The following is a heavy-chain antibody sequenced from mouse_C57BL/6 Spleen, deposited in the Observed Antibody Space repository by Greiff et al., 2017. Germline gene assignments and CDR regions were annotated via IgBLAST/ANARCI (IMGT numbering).Heavy chain of an antibody. Sequence: QVQLQQPGAELVKPGASVKLSCKASGYTFTSYWMHWVKQRPGQGLEWIGMIHPNSGSTNYNEKFKSKATLTVDKSSSTAYMQLSSLTSEDSAVYYCARTCYYYDEFYFCYWGQVTTLTVAS. J-gene: IGHJ2*01. CDR1: GYTFTSYW. V-gene: IGHV1-64*01. CDR2: IHPNSGST. CDR3: ARTCYYYDEFYFCY. D-gene: IGHD2-4*01.